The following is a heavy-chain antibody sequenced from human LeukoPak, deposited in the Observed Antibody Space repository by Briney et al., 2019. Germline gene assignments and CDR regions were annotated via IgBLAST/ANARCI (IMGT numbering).Heavy chain of an antibody. Sequence: GGSLRLSCAASGFTSSSYGMHWVRQAPGKGLGWVAFIRYDGTTRYYADSVKVRFTISRDNSKNTLYLQMNSLRAEDTAVYYCAKDRGYDYLFDYWGQGTLVTVSS. CDR3: AKDRGYDYLFDY. V-gene: IGHV3-30*02. CDR1: GFTSSSYG. J-gene: IGHJ4*02. CDR2: IRYDGTTR. D-gene: IGHD5-12*01.